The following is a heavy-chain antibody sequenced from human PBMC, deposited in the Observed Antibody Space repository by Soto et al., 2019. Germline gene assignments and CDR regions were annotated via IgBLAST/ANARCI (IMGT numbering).Heavy chain of an antibody. CDR2: INAGNGNT. J-gene: IGHJ3*02. D-gene: IGHD3-22*01. CDR3: ARDPYYYDSSGFIGYAFVI. V-gene: IGHV1-3*01. CDR1: GYTFTIYA. Sequence: ASVKVSCKASGYTFTIYAMHGVRQAPGQRLEWMGWINAGNGNTKYSQKFQGRVTITRDTSASTAYMELSSLRSEDTAVYYCARDPYYYDSSGFIGYAFVIWGQGTMVTV.